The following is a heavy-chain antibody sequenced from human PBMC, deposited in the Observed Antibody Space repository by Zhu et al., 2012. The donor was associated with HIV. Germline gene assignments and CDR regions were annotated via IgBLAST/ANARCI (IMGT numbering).Heavy chain of an antibody. Sequence: QVQLQHWGAGLLKPSETLSLTCAVYGGSFSGYSWNWIRQPPGKGLEWIGEINPSGSTNYNPSLKSRVTVSVDTSKNQFSLKLSSVTAADTAVYYCAKRQAVAGGGFDYWGQGTLVPVSS. CDR2: INPSGST. D-gene: IGHD6-19*01. V-gene: IGHV4-34*01. CDR1: GGSFSGYS. CDR3: AKRQAVAGGGFDY. J-gene: IGHJ4*02.